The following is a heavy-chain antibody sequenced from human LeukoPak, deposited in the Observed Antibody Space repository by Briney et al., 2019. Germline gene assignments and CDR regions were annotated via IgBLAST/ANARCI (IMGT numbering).Heavy chain of an antibody. V-gene: IGHV3-23*01. CDR2: ISGSGGST. CDR3: AKVASPTVTIRSYYFDY. CDR1: GFTFSSYA. D-gene: IGHD4-17*01. Sequence: GGSLRLSCAAPGFTFSSYAMSRVRQAPGKGLEWVSAISGSGGSTYYADSVKGRFTISRDNSKNTLYLQMNSLRAEDTAVYYCAKVASPTVTIRSYYFDYWGQGTLVTVSS. J-gene: IGHJ4*02.